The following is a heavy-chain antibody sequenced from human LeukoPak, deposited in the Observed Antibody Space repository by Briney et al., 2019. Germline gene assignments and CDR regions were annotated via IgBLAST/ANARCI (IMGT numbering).Heavy chain of an antibody. D-gene: IGHD4-17*01. CDR3: ARLYGDYVEYYFDY. Sequence: PSETLSLTCTVSGGSISSSSYYWGWIRQPPGKGLEWIGSIYYSGSTYYNPSLKSRVTISVDTSKNQFSLKLSSVTAADTAVYYCARLYGDYVEYYFDYWGQGTLVTVSS. J-gene: IGHJ4*02. CDR2: IYYSGST. CDR1: GGSISSSSYY. V-gene: IGHV4-39*01.